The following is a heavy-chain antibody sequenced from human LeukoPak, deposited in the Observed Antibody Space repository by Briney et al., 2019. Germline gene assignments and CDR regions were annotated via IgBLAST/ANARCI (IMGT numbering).Heavy chain of an antibody. V-gene: IGHV1-18*01. J-gene: IGHJ6*03. CDR2: ISAYNGNT. Sequence: ASVKVSCKASGYTFTSYGISWVRQAPGQGLEWMGWISAYNGNTNYAQKFQGRVTITTDESTSTAYMELSSLRSEDTAVYYCARQSIVVVPAADTYYYYYYMDVWGKGTTVTVSS. CDR1: GYTFTSYG. CDR3: ARQSIVVVPAADTYYYYYYMDV. D-gene: IGHD2-2*01.